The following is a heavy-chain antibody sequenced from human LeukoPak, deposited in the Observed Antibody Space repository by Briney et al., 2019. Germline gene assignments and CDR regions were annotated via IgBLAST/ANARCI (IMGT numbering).Heavy chain of an antibody. CDR2: INQDGSEK. V-gene: IGHV3-7*01. Sequence: GGSLRLSCAASGFTFSSSWMTWVRQAPGKGLEWVANINQDGSEKYYVDSVRGRSTISRDNARRSLYLQMHSLRAEYTAVFYCTGHYGMNVWGQGTTVTVSS. CDR3: TGHYGMNV. J-gene: IGHJ6*02. CDR1: GFTFSSSW.